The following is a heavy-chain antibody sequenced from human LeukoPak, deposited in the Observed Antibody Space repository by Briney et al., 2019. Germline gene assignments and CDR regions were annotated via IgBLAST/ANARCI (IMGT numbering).Heavy chain of an antibody. CDR2: ISYSGST. J-gene: IGHJ3*01. Sequence: SETLSLTCTVSGDSVSSGTYYWSWVRQPPGKGLEWIGFISYSGSTNYNPSLKSRITISVDMSKNQFSLRVRSVTAADTAVYYCARGPYVWGQGTMVTVSS. CDR1: GDSVSSGTYY. CDR3: ARGPYV. V-gene: IGHV4-61*01.